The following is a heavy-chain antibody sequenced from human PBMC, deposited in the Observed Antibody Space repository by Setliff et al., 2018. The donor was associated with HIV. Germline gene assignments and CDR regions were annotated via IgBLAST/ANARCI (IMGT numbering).Heavy chain of an antibody. CDR1: GGSISSSSYY. CDR3: ARDPDIIHFDY. J-gene: IGHJ4*02. CDR2: FYYSGNT. D-gene: IGHD3-10*01. V-gene: IGHV4-39*07. Sequence: PSETLSLTCAVSGGSISSSSYYWGWNRQPPGQGQEWIGSFYYSGNTYHNPSLKSRVTISKDASRNLFSLKLRSVTVADTAVYCCARDPDIIHFDYWGQGTLVTVSS.